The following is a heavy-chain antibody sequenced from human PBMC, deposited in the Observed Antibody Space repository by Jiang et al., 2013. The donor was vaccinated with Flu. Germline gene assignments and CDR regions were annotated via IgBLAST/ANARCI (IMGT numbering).Heavy chain of an antibody. CDR3: ARMVGGTTTGKDYYYYYGMDV. CDR1: GFSLSTSGMC. V-gene: IGHV2-70*11. CDR2: IDWDDDK. Sequence: KPTQTLTLTCTFSGFSLSTSGMCVSWIRQPPGKALEWLARIDWDDDKYYSTSLKTRLTISKDTSKNQVVLTMTNMDPVDTATYYCARMVGGTTTGKDYYYYYGMDVWGQGTTVTVSS. J-gene: IGHJ6*02. D-gene: IGHD4-17*01.